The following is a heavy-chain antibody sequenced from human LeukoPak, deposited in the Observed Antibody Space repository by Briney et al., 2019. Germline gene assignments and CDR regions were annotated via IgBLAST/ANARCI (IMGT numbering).Heavy chain of an antibody. J-gene: IGHJ6*03. Sequence: ASVKVSCKASGGTFSSYAISWVRQAPGQGLEWMGGIIPIFGTANYAQKFQGRVTITADESTSTAYMELSSLRSEDTAVYYCARLGRVGVINYYSMDVWGKGTTVTVSS. CDR1: GGTFSSYA. D-gene: IGHD3-10*01. CDR2: IIPIFGTA. V-gene: IGHV1-69*13. CDR3: ARLGRVGVINYYSMDV.